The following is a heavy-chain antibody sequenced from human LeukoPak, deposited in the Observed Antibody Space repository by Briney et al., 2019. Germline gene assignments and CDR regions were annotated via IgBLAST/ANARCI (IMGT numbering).Heavy chain of an antibody. CDR1: DGSISSSSYS. J-gene: IGHJ5*02. Sequence: SETLSLTCTVSDGSISSSSYSWGWIRQPPGKGLEWIGEINHSGSTNYNPSLKSRVTISVDTSKNQFSLKLSSVTAADTAVYYCASRHYDFWSGHNWFDPWGQGTLVTVSS. CDR2: INHSGST. CDR3: ASRHYDFWSGHNWFDP. D-gene: IGHD3-3*01. V-gene: IGHV4-39*07.